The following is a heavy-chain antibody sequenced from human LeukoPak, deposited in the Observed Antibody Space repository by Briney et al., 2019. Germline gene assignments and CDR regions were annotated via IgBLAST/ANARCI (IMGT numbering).Heavy chain of an antibody. CDR1: GGSFSGYY. Sequence: SETLSLTCAVYGGSFSGYYWSWIRQPPGKGLEWIGEINHSGSTNYNPSLKSRVTISVDTSKNQFSLKLSSVTAADTAVYYCARDIPQGSGYYYENWGQGTLVTVSS. V-gene: IGHV4-34*01. D-gene: IGHD3-22*01. CDR2: INHSGST. J-gene: IGHJ4*02. CDR3: ARDIPQGSGYYYEN.